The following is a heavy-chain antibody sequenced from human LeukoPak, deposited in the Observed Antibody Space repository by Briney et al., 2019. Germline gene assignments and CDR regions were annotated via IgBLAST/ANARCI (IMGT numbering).Heavy chain of an antibody. CDR3: AKDQQDKRSYYDIFTGYYNY. D-gene: IGHD3-9*01. J-gene: IGHJ4*02. V-gene: IGHV4-39*07. Sequence: PSETLSLTCTVSGGSISSGGYYWSWIRQPPGKGLEWIGSIYYSGSTYYNPSLKSRVTISVDTSKNQFSLKLSSVTAEDTAVYYCAKDQQDKRSYYDIFTGYYNYWGQGTLVTVSS. CDR1: GGSISSGGYY. CDR2: IYYSGST.